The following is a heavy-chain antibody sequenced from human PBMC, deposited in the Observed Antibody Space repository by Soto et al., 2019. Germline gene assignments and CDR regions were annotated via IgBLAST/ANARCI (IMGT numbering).Heavy chain of an antibody. CDR2: IYWDDDK. Sequence: QITLNESGPTPVKPRQPLTLTCTFSGFSLTTSGVGVGWIRQSPGKAPERLALIYWDDDKRYSPSLKSRLTTTKYSSKNQVVLTMADLDPADTATYYCAHRVLRTVFSLITTTAIYFDFWCQGTPVAVSS. J-gene: IGHJ4*02. CDR3: AHRVLRTVFSLITTTAIYFDF. D-gene: IGHD3-16*01. V-gene: IGHV2-5*02. CDR1: GFSLTTSGVG.